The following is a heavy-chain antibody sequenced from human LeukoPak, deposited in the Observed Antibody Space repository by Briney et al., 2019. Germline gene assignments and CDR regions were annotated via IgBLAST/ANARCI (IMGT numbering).Heavy chain of an antibody. D-gene: IGHD1-26*01. CDR1: GFTFSSFD. V-gene: IGHV3-13*01. J-gene: IGHJ4*02. CDR3: TRVGVGRTFDC. CDR2: VGIAGDT. Sequence: GGSLRLSYAASGFTFSSFDTHWVRQGAGKGLEWVSGVGIAGDTYYPVSVKGRFTISRENAKNSLYLQMSSLRAEDTAVYYCTRVGVGRTFDCWGQGTLVTVSS.